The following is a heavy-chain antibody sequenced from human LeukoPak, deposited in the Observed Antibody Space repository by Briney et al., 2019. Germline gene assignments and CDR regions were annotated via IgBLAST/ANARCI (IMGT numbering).Heavy chain of an antibody. V-gene: IGHV4-38-2*01. CDR3: ARLRGARVDP. D-gene: IGHD3-10*01. Sequence: PSETLSLTCAVSGYSISSGYYWGWIRQPPGKGLEWIGSIYHSGSTYYNPSLKSRVTISVDTSKTQFSLKLSSVTAADTAVYYCARLRGARVDPWGQGTLVTVSS. CDR2: IYHSGST. J-gene: IGHJ5*02. CDR1: GYSISSGYY.